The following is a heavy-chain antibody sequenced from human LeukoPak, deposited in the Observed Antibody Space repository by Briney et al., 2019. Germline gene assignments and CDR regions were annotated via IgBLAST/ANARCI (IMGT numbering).Heavy chain of an antibody. Sequence: GESLRLSCAASGFTFSSYSMMWVRQAPGKGPEWVSFTSNMISTYIYYADSVKGRFTISRDNAKNSLYLQMNSLRAEDTAVYYCARPLDYYDYAMDVWGQGTTVSVSS. CDR1: GFTFSSYS. D-gene: IGHD6-6*01. CDR2: TSNMISTYI. J-gene: IGHJ6*02. CDR3: ARPLDYYDYAMDV. V-gene: IGHV3-21*01.